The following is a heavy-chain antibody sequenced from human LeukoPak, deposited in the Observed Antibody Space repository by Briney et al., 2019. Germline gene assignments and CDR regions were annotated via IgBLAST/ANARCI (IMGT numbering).Heavy chain of an antibody. CDR1: GYTFTGYY. D-gene: IGHD3-10*01. J-gene: IGHJ5*02. V-gene: IGHV1-2*02. Sequence: GASVKVSCKASGYTFTGYYMHWVRQAPGQGLEWMGWINPNSGGTNYAQKFQGRVTMTRDTSISTAYMDLSRLRSDDTAVYYCASTMVRGVIIANWFDPWGQGTLVTVSS. CDR2: INPNSGGT. CDR3: ASTMVRGVIIANWFDP.